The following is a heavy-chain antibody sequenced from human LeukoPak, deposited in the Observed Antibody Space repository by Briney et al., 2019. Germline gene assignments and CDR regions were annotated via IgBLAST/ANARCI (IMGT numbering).Heavy chain of an antibody. Sequence: PGGSLRLSCAASGFTFDDYGMSWVRQAPGKGLEWVSGINWNGGSTGYADSVKGRFTISRDNAKNSLYLQMNSLRAEDTALYYCARARARPNSSGWLEYYYYYYYMDVWGKGTTVTVSS. J-gene: IGHJ6*03. CDR1: GFTFDDYG. V-gene: IGHV3-20*04. D-gene: IGHD6-19*01. CDR3: ARARARPNSSGWLEYYYYYYYMDV. CDR2: INWNGGST.